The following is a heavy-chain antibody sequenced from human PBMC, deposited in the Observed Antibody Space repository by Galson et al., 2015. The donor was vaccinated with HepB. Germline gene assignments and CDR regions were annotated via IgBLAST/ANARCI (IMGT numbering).Heavy chain of an antibody. J-gene: IGHJ4*02. CDR2: IRYDGSNK. V-gene: IGHV3-30*02. CDR1: GFTFSSYG. CDR3: AKETYLRGAYYFDY. D-gene: IGHD3-16*01. Sequence: SLRLSCAASGFTFSSYGMHWVRQAPGKGLEWVAFIRYDGSNKYYADSVKGRFTISRDNSKNTLYLQMNSLRAEDTAVYYCAKETYLRGAYYFDYWGQGTLVTVSS.